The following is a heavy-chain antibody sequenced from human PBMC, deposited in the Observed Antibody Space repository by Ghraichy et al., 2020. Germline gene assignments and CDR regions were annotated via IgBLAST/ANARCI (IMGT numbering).Heavy chain of an antibody. CDR3: ARELLEQQLVQPLLY. D-gene: IGHD6-13*01. Sequence: GGSLRLSCAASAFTFSSYAMHWVRQAPGKGLEWVAVISYDGSNKYYADSVKGRFTISRDNSKNTLYLQMNSLRAEDTAVYYCARELLEQQLVQPLLYWGQGTLVTVSS. J-gene: IGHJ4*02. CDR2: ISYDGSNK. V-gene: IGHV3-30*04. CDR1: AFTFSSYA.